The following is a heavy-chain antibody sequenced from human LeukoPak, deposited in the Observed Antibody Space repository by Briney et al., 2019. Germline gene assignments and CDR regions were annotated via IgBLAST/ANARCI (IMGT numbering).Heavy chain of an antibody. J-gene: IGHJ4*02. CDR1: GFTFRTYA. CDR2: ITGSGGST. V-gene: IGHV3-23*01. CDR3: AKDPADYRGWFDY. D-gene: IGHD4-11*01. Sequence: PGGSLRLSCAASGFTFRTYAMSWVRQAPGKGLEWVSTITGSGGSTYYTDSVKGRFTISRDNSKNTLFLQMNSLRAEDTAVYCCAKDPADYRGWFDYWGQGTLVTVSS.